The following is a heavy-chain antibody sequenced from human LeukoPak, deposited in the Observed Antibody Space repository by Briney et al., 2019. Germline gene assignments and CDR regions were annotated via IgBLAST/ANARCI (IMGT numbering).Heavy chain of an antibody. J-gene: IGHJ4*02. CDR2: ISGYNGNT. CDR1: GYSFTRYG. V-gene: IGHV1-18*01. CDR3: ARDRWRLDDSSGYYSFTN. Sequence: ASVKVSRKASGYSFTRYGISWVRQAPGQGLEWMGWISGYNGNTNYEQKVQGRVTMTTDTSTSTAYMEVRSLRSDDTAVYYCARDRWRLDDSSGYYSFTNWGQGTLVTVSS. D-gene: IGHD3-22*01.